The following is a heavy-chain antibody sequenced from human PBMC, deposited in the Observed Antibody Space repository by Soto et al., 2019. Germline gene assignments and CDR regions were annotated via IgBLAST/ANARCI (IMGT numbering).Heavy chain of an antibody. CDR3: ARLYCRGGSCYSGDAFDI. D-gene: IGHD2-15*01. CDR1: GFTFSSYS. Sequence: GGSLRLSCVASGFTFSSYSMNWVRQAPGKGLEWVSYISSSSTTIYYADSVKGRFTISRDNAKNSMYLQMNSLRAEDTAVYYCARLYCRGGSCYSGDAFDIWGQGTMVTVSS. V-gene: IGHV3-48*01. CDR2: ISSSSTTI. J-gene: IGHJ3*02.